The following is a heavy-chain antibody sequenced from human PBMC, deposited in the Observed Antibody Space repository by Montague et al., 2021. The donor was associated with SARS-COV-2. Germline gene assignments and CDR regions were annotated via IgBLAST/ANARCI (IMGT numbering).Heavy chain of an antibody. Sequence: SETLSLTCTVSGGSINPYYWSWVRQPPGKGLEWIASIENSGRTEYKSSLQSRVAVSIDTSKSHFSLRLSSLTAADTAVYFCARGVYGAYFDYWGQGMLVTVSS. V-gene: IGHV4-59*01. CDR2: IENSGRT. CDR1: GGSINPYY. J-gene: IGHJ4*02. CDR3: ARGVYGAYFDY. D-gene: IGHD2-21*01.